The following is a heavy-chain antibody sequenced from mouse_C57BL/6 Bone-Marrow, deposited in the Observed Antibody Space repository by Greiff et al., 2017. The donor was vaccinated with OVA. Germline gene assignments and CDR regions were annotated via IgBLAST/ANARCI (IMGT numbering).Heavy chain of an antibody. Sequence: VQLQQSGAELVRPGASVKLSCTASGFNIKDAYMHWVKQRPEQGLEWIGWIDPENGDTESASKFQGKATITADTSSNTAYLQLSSLTSEDTAVYYCTTGLFMDYWGQGTSVTVSS. CDR3: TTGLFMDY. CDR1: GFNIKDAY. CDR2: IDPENGDT. J-gene: IGHJ4*01. V-gene: IGHV14-4*01.